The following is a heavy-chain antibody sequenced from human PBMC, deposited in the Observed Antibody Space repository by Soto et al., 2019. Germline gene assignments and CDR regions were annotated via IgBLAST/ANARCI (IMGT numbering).Heavy chain of an antibody. Sequence: GGSLRLSCAASGFTFSSYWMHWVRQAPGKGLVWVSRINSDGSSTSYADSVKGRFTISRDNAKNTLYLQMNSLRAEDTAVYYCARVRAWSRYDFWSGYYYFDYWGQGTLVTVSS. CDR3: ARVRAWSRYDFWSGYYYFDY. J-gene: IGHJ4*02. CDR1: GFTFSSYW. CDR2: INSDGSST. V-gene: IGHV3-74*01. D-gene: IGHD3-3*01.